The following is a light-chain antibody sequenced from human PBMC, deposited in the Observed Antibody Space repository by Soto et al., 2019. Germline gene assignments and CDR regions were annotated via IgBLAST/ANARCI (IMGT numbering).Light chain of an antibody. CDR2: EVT. CDR1: RRDVGGPDY. CDR3: SSYTTMNTWV. Sequence: QSALTQPASVSGSPGQSITISCTGTRRDVGGPDYVSWYQQHPGTAPKLLIYEVTKWPSGASGRFSGSKSGNTASLTISGLQDEDDAAYYCSSYTTMNTWVFGGGTKVTVL. V-gene: IGLV2-14*01. J-gene: IGLJ3*02.